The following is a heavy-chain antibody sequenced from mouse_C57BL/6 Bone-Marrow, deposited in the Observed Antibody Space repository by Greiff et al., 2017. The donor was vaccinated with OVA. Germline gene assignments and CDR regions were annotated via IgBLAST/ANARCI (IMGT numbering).Heavy chain of an antibody. J-gene: IGHJ2*01. CDR1: GFTFSSYG. Sequence: EVKLMESGGDLVKPGGSLKLSCAASGFTFSSYGLSWVRQTPDKRLEWVATLSSGGSYTYYPASVKGRFTISRDNAKNTLYLQMSSLKSEDTAMYYCARLACDYWGQGTTLTVSS. V-gene: IGHV5-6*01. CDR3: ARLACDY. CDR2: LSSGGSYT.